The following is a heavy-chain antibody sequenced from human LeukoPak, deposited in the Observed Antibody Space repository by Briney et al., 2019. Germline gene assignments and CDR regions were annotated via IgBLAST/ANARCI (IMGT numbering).Heavy chain of an antibody. D-gene: IGHD4-23*01. CDR1: GFTFSSYG. Sequence: GGSLRLSCAASGFTFSSYGMSWVHQAPGKGLEWVSATSARGDSTYYSDSVKGRFTISRDNSKNTLYLQLNSLRAEDTAVYYCAKRSDYGGNWNYLDYWGQGTLVTVSS. CDR3: AKRSDYGGNWNYLDY. J-gene: IGHJ4*02. CDR2: TSARGDST. V-gene: IGHV3-23*01.